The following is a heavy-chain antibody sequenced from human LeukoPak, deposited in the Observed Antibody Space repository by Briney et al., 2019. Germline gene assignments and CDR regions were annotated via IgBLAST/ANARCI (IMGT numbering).Heavy chain of an antibody. CDR3: ARASKIRYFDWLNFDY. D-gene: IGHD3-9*01. V-gene: IGHV4-39*07. CDR2: INHSGST. CDR1: GGSISSSSYY. J-gene: IGHJ4*02. Sequence: SETLSLTCTVSGGSISSSSYYWGWIRQPPGKGLEWIGEINHSGSTNYNPSLKSRVTISVDTSKNQFSLKLSSVTAADTAVYYCARASKIRYFDWLNFDYWGQGTLVTVSS.